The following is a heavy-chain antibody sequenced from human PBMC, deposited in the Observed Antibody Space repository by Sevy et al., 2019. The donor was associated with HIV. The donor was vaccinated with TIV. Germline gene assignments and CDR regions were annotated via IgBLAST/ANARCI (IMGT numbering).Heavy chain of an antibody. CDR2: LSYDGSNK. Sequence: GGSLRLSCAASGFTFSSYAMHWVRQAPGKGLEWVAVLSYDGSNKHYADSVKGRFTISRDNSKKSLYLQMNSLRAEDTAVYYCARVDYYYGMDVWGQGTTVTVSS. V-gene: IGHV3-30*04. J-gene: IGHJ6*02. CDR3: ARVDYYYGMDV. CDR1: GFTFSSYA.